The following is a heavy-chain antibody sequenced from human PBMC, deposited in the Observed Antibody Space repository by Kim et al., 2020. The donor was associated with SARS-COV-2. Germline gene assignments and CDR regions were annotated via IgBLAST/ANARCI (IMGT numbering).Heavy chain of an antibody. V-gene: IGHV3-74*01. Sequence: GGSLRLSCAASGFTFSSYWMHWVRQAPGKGLVWVSRINSDGSSTSYADSVKGRFTISRDNAKNTLYLQMNSLRAEDTAVYYCARDLLGPGGRGYYGMDVWGQGTTVTVSS. CDR2: INSDGSST. D-gene: IGHD3-16*01. J-gene: IGHJ6*02. CDR3: ARDLLGPGGRGYYGMDV. CDR1: GFTFSSYW.